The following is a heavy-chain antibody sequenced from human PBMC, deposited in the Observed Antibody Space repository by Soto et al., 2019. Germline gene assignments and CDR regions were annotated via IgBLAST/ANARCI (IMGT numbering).Heavy chain of an antibody. V-gene: IGHV4-30-4*01. J-gene: IGHJ5*02. CDR2: IYYSGST. CDR3: AREERWTYRFDL. D-gene: IGHD1-1*01. Sequence: PSETLSLTCTVSGGSISSGDYYWSWIRQPPGKGLEWIGYIYYSGSTYYNPSLKSRVTISVDTSKNQFSLKPSSVTAADTAVYYCAREERWTYRFDLWGQGTLVTVSS. CDR1: GGSISSGDYY.